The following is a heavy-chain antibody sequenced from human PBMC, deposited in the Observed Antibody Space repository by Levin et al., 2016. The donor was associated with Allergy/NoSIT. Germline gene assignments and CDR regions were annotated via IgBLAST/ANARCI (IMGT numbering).Heavy chain of an antibody. V-gene: IGHV1-2*02. CDR3: ARAGDGAPVSIY. CDR2: INPNSGGT. CDR1: GYTFTGYY. J-gene: IGHJ4*02. Sequence: ASVKVSCKASGYTFTGYYMHWVRQTPGQGLEWMGWINPNSGGTNYAQKFQGRVTMTTDTSINTAYMELVRVRSDDTAVYYCARAGDGAPVSIYWGQGTLVTVSS. D-gene: IGHD3-10*01.